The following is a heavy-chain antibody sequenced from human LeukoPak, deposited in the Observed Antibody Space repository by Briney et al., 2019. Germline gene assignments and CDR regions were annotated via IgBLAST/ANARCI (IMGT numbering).Heavy chain of an antibody. CDR2: IYPGDSDT. CDR1: GYDFTTYW. CDR3: ARRYCSSTTCYAGSDY. V-gene: IGHV5-51*01. Sequence: GESLKISCKASGYDFTTYWIGWVRQLPGKGLEWMGIIYPGDSDTRYSPSFQGQVTISADKSISTAYLQWSSLKASDTAMYCCARRYCSSTTCYAGSDYWGQGALVTVSS. J-gene: IGHJ4*02. D-gene: IGHD2-2*01.